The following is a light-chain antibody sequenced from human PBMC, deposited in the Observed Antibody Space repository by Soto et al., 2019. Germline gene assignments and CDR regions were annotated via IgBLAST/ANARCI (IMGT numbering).Light chain of an antibody. CDR3: QQYYSYLHT. V-gene: IGKV1-8*01. CDR1: QGISSY. J-gene: IGKJ4*01. Sequence: ALRMTQSPSSLSASTGDRVTITCRASQGISSYLAWYQQKPGKAPKLLIYAASTLQSGVPSRFSGSGSGTDFTLTISCLQSEDFATYYCQQYYSYLHTFGGGTKVEIK. CDR2: AAS.